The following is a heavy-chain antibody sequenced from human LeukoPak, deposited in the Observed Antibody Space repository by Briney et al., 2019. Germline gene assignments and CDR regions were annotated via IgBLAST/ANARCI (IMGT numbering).Heavy chain of an antibody. CDR1: GGRFKSYG. CDR3: ARYAQWELRAFDV. J-gene: IGHJ3*01. V-gene: IGHV1-69*06. Sequence: SVKVSCKTIGGRFKSYGFSWVRQAPGQGLEWMGGIIPIFDRPNYAQKFEGRVTITADKSTNTTYMEISSLTSDDTAVYYCARYAQWELRAFDVWGRGTMVIVSS. CDR2: IIPIFDRP. D-gene: IGHD1-26*01.